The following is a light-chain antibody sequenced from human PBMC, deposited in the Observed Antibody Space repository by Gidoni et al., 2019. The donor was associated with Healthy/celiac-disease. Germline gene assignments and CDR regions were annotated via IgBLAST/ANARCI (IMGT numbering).Light chain of an antibody. J-gene: IGKJ5*01. CDR2: WAS. Sequence: TQSPDSLAVSLGERATINCKSSQSVLYSSNNKNYLAWYQQKPGQPPKLLIYWASTRESGVPDRFSGSGSGTDFTLTISSLQAEDVAVYYCQQYCSTPPTFGQGTRLEIK. CDR1: QSVLYSSNNKNY. CDR3: QQYCSTPPT. V-gene: IGKV4-1*01.